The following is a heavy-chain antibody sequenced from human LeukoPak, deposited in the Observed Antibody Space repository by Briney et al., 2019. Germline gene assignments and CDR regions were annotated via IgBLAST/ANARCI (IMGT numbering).Heavy chain of an antibody. D-gene: IGHD1-1*01. CDR3: ARAPWNEIYGMDV. J-gene: IGHJ6*02. Sequence: SETLSLTCTVSGGSISSSSYYWGWIRQPPGKGLEWIGSIYYSGSTYYNPSLKSRVTISVDTSKNQFSLQLNSVTPEDTAVYYCARAPWNEIYGMDVWGQGTTVTVSS. CDR1: GGSISSSSYY. CDR2: IYYSGST. V-gene: IGHV4-39*07.